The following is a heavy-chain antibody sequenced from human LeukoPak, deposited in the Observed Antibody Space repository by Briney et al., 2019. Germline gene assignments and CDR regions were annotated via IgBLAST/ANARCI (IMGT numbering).Heavy chain of an antibody. Sequence: ASVKVSCKSSGYTFTGYYMHWVRQAPGQGLEWMGWINANSGGTNYAQKFQGRVTMPSNTSISPAYMELSRLRSDDTAVYYCARDTRDYYDSSGYALDYWGQGTLVTVSS. CDR3: ARDTRDYYDSSGYALDY. CDR2: INANSGGT. J-gene: IGHJ4*02. CDR1: GYTFTGYY. V-gene: IGHV1-2*02. D-gene: IGHD3-22*01.